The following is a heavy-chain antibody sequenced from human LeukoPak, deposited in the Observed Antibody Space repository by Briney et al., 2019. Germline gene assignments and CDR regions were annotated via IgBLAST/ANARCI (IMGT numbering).Heavy chain of an antibody. J-gene: IGHJ3*02. V-gene: IGHV3-33*01. CDR3: ARDDALGDNALDI. CDR2: ILNGGSQE. Sequence: QPGGSLRLSCAASGFTFSSYGMHWVRQAPGKGLEWVAVILNGGSQEKYADSVKGRFTISRDNSKNTLFLQMNSLRAEDTAVYYCARDDALGDNALDIWGQGTMVTVSS. D-gene: IGHD3-16*01. CDR1: GFTFSSYG.